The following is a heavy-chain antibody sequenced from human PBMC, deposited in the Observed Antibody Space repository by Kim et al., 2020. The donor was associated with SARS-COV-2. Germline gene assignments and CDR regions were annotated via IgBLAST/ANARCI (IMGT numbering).Heavy chain of an antibody. Sequence: GGSLRLSCAASGFTFSDYYMSWIRQAPGKGLEWVSYISSSSSYTNYADSVKGRFTISRDNAKNSLYLQMNSLRAEDTAVYYCARDLGIAAAGPYSYYGMDVWGQGTTVTVSS. J-gene: IGHJ6*02. V-gene: IGHV3-11*05. CDR2: ISSSSSYT. CDR1: GFTFSDYY. D-gene: IGHD6-13*01. CDR3: ARDLGIAAAGPYSYYGMDV.